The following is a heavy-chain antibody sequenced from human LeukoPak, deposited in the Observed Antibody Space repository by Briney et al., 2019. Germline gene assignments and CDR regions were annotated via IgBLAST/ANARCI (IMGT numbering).Heavy chain of an antibody. CDR3: ARDGRERAFDY. D-gene: IGHD1-1*01. Sequence: ASVKVSCKASGYTFTSYWIQWVRQAPGQGLEWMGLINPDGGSTAYAHRFQGRVTMTTDTSTSTAYMELRSLRSDDTAVYYCARDGRERAFDYWGQGTLVTVSS. J-gene: IGHJ4*02. CDR2: INPDGGST. V-gene: IGHV1-46*01. CDR1: GYTFTSYW.